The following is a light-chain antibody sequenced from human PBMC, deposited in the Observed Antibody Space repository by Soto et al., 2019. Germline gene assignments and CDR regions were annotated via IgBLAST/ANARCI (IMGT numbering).Light chain of an antibody. Sequence: EVVLTQSPVTLSLSPGERATLSCRASQSFRGLLAWYQQKPGQAPRLLIYDAYNRATGIPPRFSGSGSGTDFTLTISSLEPDDSAVYYCHQRHLWPITFGQGPRLEI. CDR3: HQRHLWPIT. CDR1: QSFRGL. V-gene: IGKV3-11*01. CDR2: DAY. J-gene: IGKJ5*01.